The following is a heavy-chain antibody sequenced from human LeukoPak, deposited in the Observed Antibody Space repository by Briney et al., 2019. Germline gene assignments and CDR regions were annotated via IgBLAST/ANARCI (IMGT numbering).Heavy chain of an antibody. CDR3: ARDLEDYNNYGEMAI. Sequence: GGSLRLSCVASGFTFSSSWMSWVRRAPGKGLEWVANIKQDGTEEYYVDSVRGRFSISKDNAKNSLYLQMNSLRAEDTAVYYCARDLEDYNNYGEMAIWGQGTLVTVSS. J-gene: IGHJ4*02. V-gene: IGHV3-7*01. CDR1: GFTFSSSW. CDR2: IKQDGTEE. D-gene: IGHD4-11*01.